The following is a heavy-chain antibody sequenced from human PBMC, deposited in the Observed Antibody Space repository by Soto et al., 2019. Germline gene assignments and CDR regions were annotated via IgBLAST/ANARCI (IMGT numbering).Heavy chain of an antibody. D-gene: IGHD6-6*01. J-gene: IGHJ4*02. CDR1: GFTFSSYC. Sequence: QVQLVESGGGVVQPGRSLRLSCAASGFTFSSYCMHWVRQAPGKGLEWVAVIWYAGSNKYYADSVKCRFTISRDNSKNTLYLQMTSLRAEDTAVYYCARGPRWWSSSYGTCAYWGQGTLVTVSS. CDR3: ARGPRWWSSSYGTCAY. CDR2: IWYAGSNK. V-gene: IGHV3-33*01.